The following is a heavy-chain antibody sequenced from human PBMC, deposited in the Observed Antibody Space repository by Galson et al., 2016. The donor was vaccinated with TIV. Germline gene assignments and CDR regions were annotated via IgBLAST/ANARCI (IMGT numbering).Heavy chain of an antibody. CDR3: ARQWQSYFFDY. J-gene: IGHJ4*02. D-gene: IGHD6-19*01. CDR2: ISFDRSDK. Sequence: SLRLSCAASGFTFSSYDMHWVRQAPGKGLERVAIISFDRSDKYYGDSVKGRFTISRDNSKNTLYLQMNSLTAEYTAVYYCARQWQSYFFDYWGQGILVTVSS. V-gene: IGHV3-33*05. CDR1: GFTFSSYD.